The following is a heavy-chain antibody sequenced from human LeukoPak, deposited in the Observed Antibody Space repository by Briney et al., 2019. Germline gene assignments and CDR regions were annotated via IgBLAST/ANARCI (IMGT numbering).Heavy chain of an antibody. Sequence: GGSLRLSCAASRFTVSTYGMSWVRQAPGKGLEWVSSISGSGGSTNYADSVKGRFTISRDNSKNTLYLQMNSLRDEDTAVYYCAKSSYYDSSGYYREYYFDFWGQGTLVTVSS. V-gene: IGHV3-23*01. CDR2: ISGSGGST. CDR3: AKSSYYDSSGYYREYYFDF. D-gene: IGHD3-22*01. CDR1: RFTVSTYG. J-gene: IGHJ4*02.